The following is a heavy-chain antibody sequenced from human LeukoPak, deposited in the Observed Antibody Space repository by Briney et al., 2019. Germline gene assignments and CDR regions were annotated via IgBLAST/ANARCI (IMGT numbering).Heavy chain of an antibody. CDR3: ARTGPDCSSTSCYLY. D-gene: IGHD2-2*01. Sequence: ASVKVSCKTSGYTFTSYYIHWLRQAPGQRFEWMGWSDPKSGATKYEHFQGRVTMTRDTSISTAYMELSRLRSDDTAVYYCARTGPDCSSTSCYLYWGQRTLVTVSS. J-gene: IGHJ4*02. V-gene: IGHV1-2*02. CDR1: GYTFTSYY. CDR2: SDPKSGAT.